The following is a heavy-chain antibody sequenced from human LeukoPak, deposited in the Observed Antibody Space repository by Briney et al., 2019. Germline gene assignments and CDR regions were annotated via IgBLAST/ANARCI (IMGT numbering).Heavy chain of an antibody. Sequence: PGGSPRLSCAASGFTFSSYAMSWVRQAPGKGLEWVSAISGSGGSTYYADSVKGRFTISRDNSKTTLYLQMNGLRAEDTAVYYCAKLSGDSSGYYYGGYFDYWGQGTLVTVSS. CDR3: AKLSGDSSGYYYGGYFDY. CDR1: GFTFSSYA. J-gene: IGHJ4*02. D-gene: IGHD3-22*01. CDR2: ISGSGGST. V-gene: IGHV3-23*01.